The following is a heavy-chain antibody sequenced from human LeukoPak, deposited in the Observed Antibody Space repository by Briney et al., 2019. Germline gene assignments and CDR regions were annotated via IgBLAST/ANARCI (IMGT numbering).Heavy chain of an antibody. J-gene: IGHJ5*02. Sequence: PGGSLRLSCAASGFTFSSYGMSWVRQAPGKGLEWVSAISGSGGSTYYADSVKGRFTISRDNSKNTLYLQMNSLRAEDTAVYYCAEDRYSSSWYNWFDPWGQGTLVTVSS. CDR2: ISGSGGST. CDR1: GFTFSSYG. V-gene: IGHV3-23*01. D-gene: IGHD6-13*01. CDR3: AEDRYSSSWYNWFDP.